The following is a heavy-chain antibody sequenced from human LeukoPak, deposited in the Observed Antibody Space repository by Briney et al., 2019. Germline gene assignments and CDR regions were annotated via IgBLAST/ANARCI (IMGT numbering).Heavy chain of an antibody. Sequence: GRSLRLSCAASGFTFSSYAMSWVRQAPGKGLEWVSAISGGGGSTYYADSVKGRFTISRDNSKNTLYLQMNSLRAEDTAVYYCAKDTYYGSGSPYWGQGTLVTVSS. CDR1: GFTFSSYA. CDR2: ISGGGGST. J-gene: IGHJ4*02. V-gene: IGHV3-23*01. D-gene: IGHD3-10*01. CDR3: AKDTYYGSGSPY.